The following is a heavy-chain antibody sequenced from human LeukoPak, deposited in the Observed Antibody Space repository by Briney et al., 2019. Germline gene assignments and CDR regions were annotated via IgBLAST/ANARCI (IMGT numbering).Heavy chain of an antibody. J-gene: IGHJ6*02. D-gene: IGHD2-2*01. Sequence: GGSLRLSCSASGFTFSSYAMHWVRQAPGKGLEYVSAISSNGGSTYYADSVKGRFTISRDNSKNTLYLQMNSLRAEDTAVYYCAKDGGYCSSTSCHYFYYYYYGMDVWGQGTTVTVSS. V-gene: IGHV3-64*04. CDR3: AKDGGYCSSTSCHYFYYYYYGMDV. CDR2: ISSNGGST. CDR1: GFTFSSYA.